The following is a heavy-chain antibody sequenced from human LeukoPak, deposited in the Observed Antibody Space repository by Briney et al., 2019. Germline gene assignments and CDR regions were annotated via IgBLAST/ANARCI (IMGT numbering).Heavy chain of an antibody. CDR2: MSGSGGST. V-gene: IGHV3-23*01. CDR1: GFTFSSYA. Sequence: GGSLRLSYAASGFTFSSYAMSWVRQAPGKGLEWVSAMSGSGGSTYYADSVKGRFTISRDNSKNTLYLQMNSLRAEDTAVYYCAKDHMGSYIVVVPAAVNYYGMDVWGQGTTVTVSS. D-gene: IGHD2-2*01. J-gene: IGHJ6*02. CDR3: AKDHMGSYIVVVPAAVNYYGMDV.